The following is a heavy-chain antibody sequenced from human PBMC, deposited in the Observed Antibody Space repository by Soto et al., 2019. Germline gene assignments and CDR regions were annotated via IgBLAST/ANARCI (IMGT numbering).Heavy chain of an antibody. J-gene: IGHJ2*01. Sequence: QLQLQESGPGLVKPSETLSLTCTVSGGSISSSNYYWGWIRQPPGKGLEWIGLIYYSGRTYYNSSLRSGVTISGDTSENQCSLKLSSVTAADTAVYYCARTYGGNYQWCFDLWGRGTLVTVSS. V-gene: IGHV4-39*01. CDR2: IYYSGRT. CDR3: ARTYGGNYQWCFDL. D-gene: IGHD2-21*02. CDR1: GGSISSSNYY.